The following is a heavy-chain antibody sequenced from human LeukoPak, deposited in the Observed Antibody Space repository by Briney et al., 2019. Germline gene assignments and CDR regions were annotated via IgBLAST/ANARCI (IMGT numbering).Heavy chain of an antibody. D-gene: IGHD2-21*01. V-gene: IGHV3-74*01. J-gene: IGHJ3*02. CDR2: INSDGTMT. CDR3: ARVGSTDSYHASDI. Sequence: PGGSLQHCCTASGCTFSSYWMDWLRQAPGKGLVWVSGINSDGTMTRYAESVKGRFTISRDNAKSTLYLQMNSLRAEDTAVYYCARVGSTDSYHASDIWGPGAMVTVSS. CDR1: GCTFSSYW.